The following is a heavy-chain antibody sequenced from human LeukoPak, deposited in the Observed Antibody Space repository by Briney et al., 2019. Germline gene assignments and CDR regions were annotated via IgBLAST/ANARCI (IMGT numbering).Heavy chain of an antibody. CDR3: ARGHYYGMDV. J-gene: IGHJ6*02. CDR1: GFIFSGFW. Sequence: PGGSLRLSCAAPGFIFSGFWMHWVRQPPGKGLVWVSRIDSDGSSTDYADSVKGRFTISRDNAKNTLYLQMNSLRAEDTAIYYCARGHYYGMDVWGQGTTVTVSS. V-gene: IGHV3-74*01. CDR2: IDSDGSST.